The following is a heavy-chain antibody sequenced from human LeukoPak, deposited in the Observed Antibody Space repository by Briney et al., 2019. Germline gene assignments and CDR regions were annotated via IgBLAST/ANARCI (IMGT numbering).Heavy chain of an antibody. Sequence: PGGSLRLSCAASGFTFSDYYMSWIRQAPGKGLEWVSYISSSGSTIYYADSVKGRFTISRDNAKNSLYLQMNSLRAEDTAVYYCARVAQRRDSSGYDYYYYYMDVWGKGTTVTVSS. CDR2: ISSSGSTI. CDR1: GFTFSDYY. D-gene: IGHD6-19*01. J-gene: IGHJ6*03. V-gene: IGHV3-11*04. CDR3: ARVAQRRDSSGYDYYYYYMDV.